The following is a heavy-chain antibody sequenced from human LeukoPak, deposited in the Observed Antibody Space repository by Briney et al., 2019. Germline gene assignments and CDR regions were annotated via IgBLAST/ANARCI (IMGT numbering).Heavy chain of an antibody. CDR1: GFTFSSYA. CDR2: ISYDGSNK. J-gene: IGHJ3*02. CDR3: GRDRGTMIVDDVFDI. D-gene: IGHD3-22*01. V-gene: IGHV3-30-3*01. Sequence: PGGSLRLSCAASGFTFSSYAMHWVRQAPGKGLEWVAVISYDGSNKYYADSVKGRFTISRDNSKNTLYLQMNSLRAEDTAVYYCGRDRGTMIVDDVFDIWGLGTMVTVSS.